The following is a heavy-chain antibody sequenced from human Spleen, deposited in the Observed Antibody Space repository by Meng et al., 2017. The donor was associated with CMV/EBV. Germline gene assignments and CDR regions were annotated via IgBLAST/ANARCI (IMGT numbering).Heavy chain of an antibody. D-gene: IGHD3-22*01. CDR2: ITSHAAGGTR. V-gene: IGHV3-15*01. CDR3: VTYNYDSSDYFDY. Sequence: SGFTFSNARMNWVRQAPGKGLEWVGRITSHAAGGTRDYAAPVKGRFTISRDDSKNTLSLQMDSLTTEDTAVYYCVTYNYDSSDYFDYWGQGTLVTVSS. CDR1: GFTFSNAR. J-gene: IGHJ4*02.